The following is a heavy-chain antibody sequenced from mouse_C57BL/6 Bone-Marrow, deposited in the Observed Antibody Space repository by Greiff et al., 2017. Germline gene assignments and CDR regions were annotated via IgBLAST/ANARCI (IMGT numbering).Heavy chain of an antibody. CDR2: IDPANGDT. Sequence: EVKLQQSGAELVRPGASVKLSCTASGFNIKDAYMHWVKQRPEQGLEWIGWIDPANGDTKYASKFQGKATITADTSSNTAYLQLSSLASEDTAVYSCTSGGDYWGQGTSVTVSS. D-gene: IGHD3-1*01. CDR3: TSGGDY. CDR1: GFNIKDAY. J-gene: IGHJ4*01. V-gene: IGHV14-4*01.